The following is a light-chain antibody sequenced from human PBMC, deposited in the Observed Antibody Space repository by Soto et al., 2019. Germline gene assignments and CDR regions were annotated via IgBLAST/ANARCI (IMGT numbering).Light chain of an antibody. V-gene: IGKV1-39*01. CDR3: QQSDTTPWT. CDR2: EAS. CDR1: QSISSY. Sequence: DIQMTQSPSSLSASVGDRVTITCRASQSISSYLNWYQQKPGKAPKLLIYEASSLQSGVPSRFSGSGPGTDFTLTISSLQPEDFATYYCQQSDTTPWTFGQGTKVDI. J-gene: IGKJ1*01.